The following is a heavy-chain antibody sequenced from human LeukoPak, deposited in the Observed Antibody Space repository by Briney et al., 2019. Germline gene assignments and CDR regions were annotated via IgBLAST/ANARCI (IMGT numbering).Heavy chain of an antibody. CDR3: ARILA. V-gene: IGHV3-7*02. Sequence: GGSLRLSCAASGFTFSNYAMNWVRQAPGKGLEWVANVKPDGSDKYYVDSVKGRFTISRDNAKNSVYLQINSLRAEDTAVYYCARILAWGQGTLVTVSS. CDR2: VKPDGSDK. D-gene: IGHD2/OR15-2a*01. J-gene: IGHJ5*02. CDR1: GFTFSNYA.